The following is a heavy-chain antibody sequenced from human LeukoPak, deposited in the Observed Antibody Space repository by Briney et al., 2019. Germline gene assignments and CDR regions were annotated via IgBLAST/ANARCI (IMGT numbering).Heavy chain of an antibody. D-gene: IGHD1-26*01. CDR2: ISGSGST. Sequence: GGSLRLSCTASGFTFSNFVMNWVRQTPGKGLEWVSVISGSGSTYYADSVKGRFTISRDNSKNTLYLQVNSLRAEDTAVYYCAKGGKWDVTPFDYWGQGTLVTVSS. CDR3: AKGGKWDVTPFDY. CDR1: GFTFSNFV. V-gene: IGHV3-23*01. J-gene: IGHJ4*02.